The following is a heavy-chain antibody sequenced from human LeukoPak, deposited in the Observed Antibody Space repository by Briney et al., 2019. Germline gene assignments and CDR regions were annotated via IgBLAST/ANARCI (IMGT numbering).Heavy chain of an antibody. V-gene: IGHV3-23*01. D-gene: IGHD7-27*01. CDR1: GFAFSKYA. J-gene: IGHJ4*02. CDR3: AKDGNWARFEN. CDR2: LIASGSTT. Sequence: GGSLRLSCAASGFAFSKYAMSWVRQAPGKGLEWVSSLIASGSTTYYADSVKGRFTISRDNSKNTLYLQMNSPRAEDTAAYYCAKDGNWARFENWGQGTLVTVSS.